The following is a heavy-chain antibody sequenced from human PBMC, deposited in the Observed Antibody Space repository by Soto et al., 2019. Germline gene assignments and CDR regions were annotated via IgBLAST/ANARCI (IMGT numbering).Heavy chain of an antibody. CDR2: IYYSGST. J-gene: IGHJ4*01. CDR1: GGSISSSSYY. D-gene: IGHD4-17*01. V-gene: IGHV4-39*01. Sequence: SDTLSLTCTVSGGSISSSSYYWGWIRQPPGKGLEWIGSIYYSGSTYYNPSLKSRVTISVDTSKNQFSLKLSSVTAADTAVYYCARADYGDYGGYYFDYWGHGTLVPVSS. CDR3: ARADYGDYGGYYFDY.